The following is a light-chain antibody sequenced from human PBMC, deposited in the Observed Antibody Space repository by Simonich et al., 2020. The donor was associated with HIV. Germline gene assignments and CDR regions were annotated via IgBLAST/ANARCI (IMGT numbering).Light chain of an antibody. J-gene: IGLJ3*02. V-gene: IGLV1-40*01. CDR1: RSNIGAGFD. Sequence: QSVLTQPPSVSGAPGQRVTISCTGSRSNIGAGFDVHWYQQLPGTAPKLPNDANSNRPAGVPDRFSGSKSGTSASLAIPGLQAEDEADYYCQSYDSSLSGWVFGGGTKLTVL. CDR3: QSYDSSLSGWV. CDR2: ANS.